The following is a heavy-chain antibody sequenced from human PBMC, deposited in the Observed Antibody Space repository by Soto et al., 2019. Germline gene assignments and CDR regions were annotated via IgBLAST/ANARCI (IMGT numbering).Heavy chain of an antibody. J-gene: IGHJ4*02. CDR3: ARFRDYFGC. V-gene: IGHV3-7*01. CDR1: GFTFRDYW. CDR2: IKPDGSAK. Sequence: EEQLVESGGGLVQPGGSLRLSCEASGFTFRDYWMTWVRQAPGKGLEWVANIKPDGSAKNYVDSVEGRFTISRDNVENSLYLQMNNLRAEDTAVYYCARFRDYFGCWGQGTLVTVSS.